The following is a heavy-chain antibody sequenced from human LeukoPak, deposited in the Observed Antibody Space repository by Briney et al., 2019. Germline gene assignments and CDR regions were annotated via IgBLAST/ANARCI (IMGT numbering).Heavy chain of an antibody. CDR3: AKDGCYGSGPLDY. V-gene: IGHV3-33*06. D-gene: IGHD3-10*01. J-gene: IGHJ4*02. CDR2: IWYDGSNK. CDR1: GFTFSSYG. Sequence: GGSLRLSCAASGFTFSSYGMLWVCQAPGKGLVRVAVIWYDGSNKYYADSVKGRFTTSRDNSKNTLYLQMDSLRAEDTAAYYCAKDGCYGSGPLDYWGQGTLVTVSS.